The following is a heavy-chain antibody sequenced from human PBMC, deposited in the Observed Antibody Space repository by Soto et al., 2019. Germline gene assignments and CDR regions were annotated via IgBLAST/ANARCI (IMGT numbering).Heavy chain of an antibody. CDR1: GYTFTGYY. V-gene: IGHV1-2*04. CDR3: ARGVRVVSADELGNYYYYGMDV. D-gene: IGHD2-2*01. Sequence: QVQLVQSGAEVKKPGTSVKVSCKASGYTFTGYYMHWVRQAPGQGLEWMGWINPNSGGTNYAQKFQGWVTMTRDTSISTAYMELSRLRSDDTAVYYCARGVRVVSADELGNYYYYGMDVWGQGTTVTVSS. CDR2: INPNSGGT. J-gene: IGHJ6*02.